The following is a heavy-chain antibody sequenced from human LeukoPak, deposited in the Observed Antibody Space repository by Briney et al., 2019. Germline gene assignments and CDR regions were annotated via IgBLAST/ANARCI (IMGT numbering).Heavy chain of an antibody. J-gene: IGHJ4*02. CDR3: AREPRDSSGYSPFDY. V-gene: IGHV4-34*01. CDR1: GGSLSGYY. Sequence: SETLSLTCAGYGGSLSGYYWSWIRQPPGKGLEWIGEINHSGSTTYNPSLKSRVTISVDTSKNQFSLRLSSVTAADTAVYYCAREPRDSSGYSPFDYWGQGTLVTVSS. D-gene: IGHD3-22*01. CDR2: INHSGST.